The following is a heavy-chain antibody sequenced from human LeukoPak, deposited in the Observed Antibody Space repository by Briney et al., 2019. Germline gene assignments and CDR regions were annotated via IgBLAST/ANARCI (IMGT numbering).Heavy chain of an antibody. J-gene: IGHJ4*02. Sequence: KPGGSLRLSCAASGFTFSDYYMSWIRQAPGKGLEGVSYISSSGSTIYYADSVKGRFTISRDNAKNSLYLQMNSLRAEDTALYYCAKAWGVRFDWLLNYFDYWGQGTLVTVSS. V-gene: IGHV3-11*01. CDR2: ISSSGSTI. CDR1: GFTFSDYY. D-gene: IGHD3-9*01. CDR3: AKAWGVRFDWLLNYFDY.